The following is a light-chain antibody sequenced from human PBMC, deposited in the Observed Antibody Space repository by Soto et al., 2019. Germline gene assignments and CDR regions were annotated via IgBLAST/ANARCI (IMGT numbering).Light chain of an antibody. CDR1: SSDVGGYNY. CDR2: EVS. V-gene: IGLV2-8*01. J-gene: IGLJ2*01. Sequence: SSLTQPPSASGSPGQSVTISCTGTSSDVGGYNYVSWYQQYPGKAPTLMIYEVSKRPSGVPDRCSGSKSGNPASLTVSGLQAEDEADYYCSSYGGSNNVLFGGGTQLTGL. CDR3: SSYGGSNNVL.